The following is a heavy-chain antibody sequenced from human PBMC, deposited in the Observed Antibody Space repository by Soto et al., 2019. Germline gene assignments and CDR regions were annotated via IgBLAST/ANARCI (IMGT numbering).Heavy chain of an antibody. J-gene: IGHJ4*02. CDR2: IKEDGSAK. CDR3: AREYFYRFDY. CDR1: GFTFTSYW. Sequence: EVQLVESGGGLVQPGGSLRVSCAASGFTFTSYWMSWVRQAPGKGLEWVANIKEDGSAKYYLDSVKGRFTISRDNAKNSLYLQMNSLRAEVTAVYYCAREYFYRFDYWGQGNLVTVSS. V-gene: IGHV3-7*01.